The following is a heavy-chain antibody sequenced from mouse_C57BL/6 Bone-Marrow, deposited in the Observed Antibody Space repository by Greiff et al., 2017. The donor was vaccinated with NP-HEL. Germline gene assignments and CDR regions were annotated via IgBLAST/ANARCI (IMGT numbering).Heavy chain of an antibody. CDR1: GFTFSSYA. Sequence: EVQWVESGGGLVKPGGSLKFSCAASGFTFSSYAMSWVRQTPEKRLEWVAIISDGGSYTYYPDNVKGRFTISRDNAKYNLYLQMSHLKSEDTAMYYCAREGETNTTVLVFDYWGQGTTLTVSS. J-gene: IGHJ2*01. D-gene: IGHD1-1*01. V-gene: IGHV5-4*01. CDR2: ISDGGSYT. CDR3: AREGETNTTVLVFDY.